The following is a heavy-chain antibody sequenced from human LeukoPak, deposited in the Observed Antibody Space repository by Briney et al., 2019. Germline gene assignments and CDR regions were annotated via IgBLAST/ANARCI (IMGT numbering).Heavy chain of an antibody. Sequence: GSLRLSCAASGFTVSSNYMSWVRQAPGKGLEWIGEINHSGSTNYNPSLKSRVTISVDTSKNQFSLKLSSVTAADTAVYYCARGPIVVVARTIQPFDYWGQGTLVTVSS. CDR2: INHSGST. D-gene: IGHD2-15*01. J-gene: IGHJ4*02. CDR1: GFTVSSNY. V-gene: IGHV4-34*01. CDR3: ARGPIVVVARTIQPFDY.